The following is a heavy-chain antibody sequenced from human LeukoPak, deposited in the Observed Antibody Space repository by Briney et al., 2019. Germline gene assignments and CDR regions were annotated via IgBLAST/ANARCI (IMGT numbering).Heavy chain of an antibody. J-gene: IGHJ4*02. CDR3: ARDRSFDY. V-gene: IGHV3-48*01. CDR2: ISSSSGTI. CDR1: GFTFSSYS. Sequence: GGSLRLSCAASGFTFSSYSMNWVRQAPGKGLEWVSYISSSSGTIYYADSVKGRFTISRDNAKNSLYLQMNSLRAEDTAVYYCARDRSFDYWGQGTLVTVSS.